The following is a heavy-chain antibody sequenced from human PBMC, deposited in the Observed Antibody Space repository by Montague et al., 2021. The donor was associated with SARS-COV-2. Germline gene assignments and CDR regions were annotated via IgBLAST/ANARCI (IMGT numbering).Heavy chain of an antibody. Sequence: SETLSLTCTVSSGSISSHYWSWIRQPPGKGLEWIGYVNYGGSTNYNPSLKSRVSISVDTSKNQFSLKLSSVTAADTAVYYCARGRRYSSTWYGAFDPWGQGMQVTVSS. D-gene: IGHD6-13*01. CDR3: ARGRRYSSTWYGAFDP. CDR1: SGSISSHY. J-gene: IGHJ5*02. CDR2: VNYGGST. V-gene: IGHV4-59*11.